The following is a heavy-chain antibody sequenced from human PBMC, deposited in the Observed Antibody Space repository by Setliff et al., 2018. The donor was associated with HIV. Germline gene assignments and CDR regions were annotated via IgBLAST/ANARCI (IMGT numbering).Heavy chain of an antibody. Sequence: PSETLSLTCTVSGCSISSGSYFWTWIRQPAGKGLEWIGRIYTSGSTNYNPSLKSRVTISVDTSKNQFSLTLSSVTAADTAVYYCARIFGDQGYYYGMDVWGQGTTVTVSS. V-gene: IGHV4-61*02. CDR2: IYTSGST. J-gene: IGHJ6*02. CDR3: ARIFGDQGYYYGMDV. CDR1: GCSISSGSYF. D-gene: IGHD3-3*01.